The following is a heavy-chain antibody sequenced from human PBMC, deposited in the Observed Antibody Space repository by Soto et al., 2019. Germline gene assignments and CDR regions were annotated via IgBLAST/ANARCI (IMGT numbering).Heavy chain of an antibody. CDR3: ARAHAPTLPFDY. CDR1: GGSMRNVR. V-gene: IGHV4-59*01. D-gene: IGHD2-15*01. Sequence: SETLSLTCTVSGGSMRNVRWSWIRQPPGKRLEWIGFIFHSGNAKYNPSLKSRVTISIDTSKSQFSLSLDSVTAADTAVYFCARAHAPTLPFDYWGLGTLVTVSS. J-gene: IGHJ4*01. CDR2: IFHSGNA.